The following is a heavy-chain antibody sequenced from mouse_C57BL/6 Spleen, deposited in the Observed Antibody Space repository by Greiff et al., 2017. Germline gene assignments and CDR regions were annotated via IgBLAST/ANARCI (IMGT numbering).Heavy chain of an antibody. CDR3: TSYDGSDYFDY. CDR1: GYTFTSYW. Sequence: EVKLVESGTVLARPGASVKMSCKTSGYTFTSYWMPWVKQRPGQGLEWIGAIYPGNSDTSYNQKFTGKAKLTAVTSASTAYLELSSLTNEDSAVYYCTSYDGSDYFDYWGQGTTLTVSS. CDR2: IYPGNSDT. V-gene: IGHV1-5*01. D-gene: IGHD1-1*01. J-gene: IGHJ2*01.